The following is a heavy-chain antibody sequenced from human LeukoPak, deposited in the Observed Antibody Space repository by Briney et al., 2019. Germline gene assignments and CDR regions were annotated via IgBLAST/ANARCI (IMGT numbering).Heavy chain of an antibody. V-gene: IGHV3-7*05. CDR2: IKPDGSEK. D-gene: IGHD5-24*01. CDR1: GFPFSSYW. Sequence: GGSLRLSCAASGFPFSSYWMSWVRQAPGKGLEWVANIKPDGSEKSYVDSVKGRFTISRDNAKNSLYLQMNSLRAEDTAVYYCARGQMAGYWGQGTLVTVYS. J-gene: IGHJ4*02. CDR3: ARGQMAGY.